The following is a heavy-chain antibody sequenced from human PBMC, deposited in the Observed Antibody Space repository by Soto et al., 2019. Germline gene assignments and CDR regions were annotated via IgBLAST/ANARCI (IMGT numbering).Heavy chain of an antibody. Sequence: SETLSLTCTFSCGSVISATYYWNWIRQPPGKGLEWIGSVYYSGTPNYNPSLKSRVTISMDTSYNRLSLKLRSVTAADTAVYYCARDLYLRTGPWGMDVWGQGTTVTVSS. J-gene: IGHJ6*02. CDR2: VYYSGTP. D-gene: IGHD3-9*01. CDR3: ARDLYLRTGPWGMDV. CDR1: CGSVISATYY. V-gene: IGHV4-61*01.